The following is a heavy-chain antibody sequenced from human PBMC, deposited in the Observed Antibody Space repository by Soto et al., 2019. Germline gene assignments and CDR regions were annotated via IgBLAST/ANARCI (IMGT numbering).Heavy chain of an antibody. V-gene: IGHV1-69*01. Sequence: QVQLVQSGAEVKKPGSSVKVSCKASGGTFSSYAISWVRQAPGQGLEWMGGIIPIFGTANYAQKFQGRVTITADESTSTAYMELSRLRSEDTAVYYCASSPAGDSWYSVGFDYWGQGTLVTVSS. CDR3: ASSPAGDSWYSVGFDY. D-gene: IGHD6-13*01. J-gene: IGHJ4*02. CDR1: GGTFSSYA. CDR2: IIPIFGTA.